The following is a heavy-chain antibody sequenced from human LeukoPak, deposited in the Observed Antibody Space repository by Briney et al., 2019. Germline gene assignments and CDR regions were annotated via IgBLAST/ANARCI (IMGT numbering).Heavy chain of an antibody. D-gene: IGHD5-18*01. Sequence: PGGSLRLSCAASGFTFSSYAMSWVRQAPGKGLEWVSAISGSGGSTYYADSVKGRFTISRDNSKNTLYLQMNSLRAEDTAVYYCAKDRAYRVRGYRYDLDYWGQGTLVTVSS. J-gene: IGHJ4*02. V-gene: IGHV3-23*01. CDR1: GFTFSSYA. CDR3: AKDRAYRVRGYRYDLDY. CDR2: ISGSGGST.